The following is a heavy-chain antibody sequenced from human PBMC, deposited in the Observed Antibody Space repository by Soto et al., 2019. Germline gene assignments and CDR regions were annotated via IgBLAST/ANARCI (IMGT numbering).Heavy chain of an antibody. CDR1: GGSISSYY. Sequence: SETLSLTCAVSGGSISSYYWSWIRQPPGKGLEWIGYIYYSGSTNYNPSLKSRVTISVDTSKNQFSLKLSSVTAADTAVYYCARARFGEGYYYYMDVWGKGTTVTVSS. CDR3: ARARFGEGYYYYMDV. D-gene: IGHD3-16*01. CDR2: IYYSGST. J-gene: IGHJ6*03. V-gene: IGHV4-59*01.